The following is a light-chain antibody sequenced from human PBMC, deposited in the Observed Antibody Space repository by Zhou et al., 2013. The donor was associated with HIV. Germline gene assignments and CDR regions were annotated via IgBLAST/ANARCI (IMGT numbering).Light chain of an antibody. V-gene: IGKV1-5*03. CDR2: KAS. Sequence: DIQMTQSPSTLSASVGARVTITCRASQSINNWLAWYQQKPGQAPKLLIYKASYLETGSHPGLAPVDLRQSSLSPSAACSLMILLIYYCQQYSSSWTFGQGTEGGNET. CDR3: QQYSSSWT. CDR1: QSINNW. J-gene: IGKJ1*01.